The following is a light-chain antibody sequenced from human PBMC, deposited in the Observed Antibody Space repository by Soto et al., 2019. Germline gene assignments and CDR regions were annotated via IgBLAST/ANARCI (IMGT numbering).Light chain of an antibody. CDR2: EVS. J-gene: IGLJ2*01. Sequence: SALTQPASVSGSPGQSITISCTGTSSDVGGYNYVSWYQQHPGKAPKLMIYEVSNRPSGVSNRFSGSKSGNTASLTISGLQAEDEADYYCSSKTSSSTPVLFGGGTKLTVL. V-gene: IGLV2-14*01. CDR3: SSKTSSSTPVL. CDR1: SSDVGGYNY.